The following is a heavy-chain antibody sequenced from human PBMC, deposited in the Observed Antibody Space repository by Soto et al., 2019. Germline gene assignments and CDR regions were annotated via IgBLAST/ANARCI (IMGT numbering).Heavy chain of an antibody. V-gene: IGHV3-9*01. CDR1: GFTFNEYA. CDR3: VRDSASCSSASCHAYFYFYGMDV. Sequence: EVQLEESGGGVVQPGGSLTLSCAASGFTFNEYAMHWVRQLPGRGLEWVSSLSWNTTDVRYADSVRGRFTISRDNAKNSLDLQMNSLRPEDTALYYCVRDSASCSSASCHAYFYFYGMDVWGQGTTVTVSS. D-gene: IGHD2-2*01. CDR2: LSWNTTDV. J-gene: IGHJ6*02.